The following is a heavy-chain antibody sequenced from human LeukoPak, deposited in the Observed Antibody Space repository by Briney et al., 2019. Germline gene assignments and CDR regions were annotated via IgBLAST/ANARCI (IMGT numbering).Heavy chain of an antibody. D-gene: IGHD6-6*01. CDR3: ASQLAGDPNY. J-gene: IGHJ4*02. V-gene: IGHV3-7*05. CDR2: INQDGSKE. CDR1: GFTFSSYS. Sequence: GGSLRLSCAASGFTFSSYSMSWVRQAPGRGLEWVANINQDGSKEYYVASVKGRFTVSRDNAKNSLYLQMNSLRAEDTAVYYCASQLAGDPNYWGQGTLVTVSS.